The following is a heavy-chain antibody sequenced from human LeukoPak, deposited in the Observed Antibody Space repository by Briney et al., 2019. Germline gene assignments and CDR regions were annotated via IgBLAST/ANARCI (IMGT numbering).Heavy chain of an antibody. D-gene: IGHD3-3*01. CDR3: ARVNEDFWSGYPRRRGTSGDYYYYYYMDV. CDR1: GFTFSDYW. CDR2: IHTDGSVT. V-gene: IGHV3-74*01. Sequence: GGSLRLSCAASGFTFSDYWMHWVRQVPGKGLVWVSRIHTDGSVTNYADSVKGRFTISRDNAKNTLYLQMNSLRAEDTAVYYCARVNEDFWSGYPRRRGTSGDYYYYYYMDVWGKGTTVTVSS. J-gene: IGHJ6*03.